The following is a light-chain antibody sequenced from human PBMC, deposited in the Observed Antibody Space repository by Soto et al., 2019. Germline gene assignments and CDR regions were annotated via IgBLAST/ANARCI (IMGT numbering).Light chain of an antibody. Sequence: DIQMPQSPYTLSASVGDRVTITCRASQSITTWLAWYKQKPGKAPKLLIYKATNLQSGVPSRFSGSGSGTEVSLTISSLHPEDFAIYYCQQYNDYQYTFGQGTKLEIK. J-gene: IGKJ2*01. V-gene: IGKV1-5*03. CDR1: QSITTW. CDR2: KAT. CDR3: QQYNDYQYT.